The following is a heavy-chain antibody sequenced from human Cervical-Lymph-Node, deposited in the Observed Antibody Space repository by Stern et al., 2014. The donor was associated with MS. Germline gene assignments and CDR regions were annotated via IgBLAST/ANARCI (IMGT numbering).Heavy chain of an antibody. CDR3: AREVTNMFYYGMDV. V-gene: IGHV4-61*01. CDR2: ISYSGRS. CDR1: GDSVDNDKYY. D-gene: IGHD2/OR15-2a*01. Sequence: QVQLVESGPGLVKSSETLSLTCTVSGDSVDNDKYYWSWIRQPPGKGLEWIGFISYSGRSNYNPSLRSRVTLSLDTSKNQVSLKLTSGTAADTAVYYCAREVTNMFYYGMDVWGQGTTVTVSS. J-gene: IGHJ6*02.